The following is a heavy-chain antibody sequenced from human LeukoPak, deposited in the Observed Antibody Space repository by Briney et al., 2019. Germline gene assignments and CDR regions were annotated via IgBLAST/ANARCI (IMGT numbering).Heavy chain of an antibody. V-gene: IGHV3-74*01. CDR3: TRVVSYYDNSGYPNVFDI. CDR2: INSDGSIT. J-gene: IGHJ3*02. D-gene: IGHD3-22*01. CDR1: GFIFSSYW. Sequence: GGSLRLSCAASGFIFSSYWMSWVRQAPGKGLVWVSRINSDGSITNYADSVKGRFTISRDNARTTLFLQMNSLRAEYTAVYYFTRVVSYYDNSGYPNVFDIWGKGTMVTVSS.